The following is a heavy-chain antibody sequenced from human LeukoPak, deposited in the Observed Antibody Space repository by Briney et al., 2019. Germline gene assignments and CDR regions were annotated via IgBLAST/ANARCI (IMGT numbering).Heavy chain of an antibody. CDR1: GYTFTSYG. J-gene: IGHJ4*02. Sequence: ASVKVSCKASGYTFTSYGISWVRQAPGQGLEWKGWISTCNGNTNYAQKLQGRVTMTTDTSTSTAYMELRSLTFDDTAVYYCARGVPDRGYRGYDWGQGTLVTVSS. D-gene: IGHD5-12*01. CDR2: ISTCNGNT. CDR3: ARGVPDRGYRGYD. V-gene: IGHV1-18*01.